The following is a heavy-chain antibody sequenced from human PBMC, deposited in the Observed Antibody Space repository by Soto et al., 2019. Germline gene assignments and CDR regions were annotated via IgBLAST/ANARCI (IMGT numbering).Heavy chain of an antibody. V-gene: IGHV4-4*07. Sequence: QVQLQESGPGLVKPSETLSLTCTGSGGSISSYYWSWIRQPAGKGLEWIGRIYTSGSTNYNPSLKSQVTMSVDTSKNQFSLKLSSVTAADTAVYYCAKDYYDSSGYYYDAFDIWGQGTMVTVSS. CDR3: AKDYYDSSGYYYDAFDI. J-gene: IGHJ3*02. CDR1: GGSISSYY. D-gene: IGHD3-22*01. CDR2: IYTSGST.